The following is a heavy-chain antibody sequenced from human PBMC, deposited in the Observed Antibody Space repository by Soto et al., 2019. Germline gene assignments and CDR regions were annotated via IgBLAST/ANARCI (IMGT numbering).Heavy chain of an antibody. CDR1: GFTFSSYA. J-gene: IGHJ4*02. CDR2: ISGSGGST. D-gene: IGHD3-16*02. V-gene: IGHV3-23*01. CDR3: AKNMITFGGVISTLGY. Sequence: GGSLRLSCAASGFTFSSYAMSWVRQAPGKGLEWVSAISGSGGSTYYADSVKGRFTISRDNSKNTLYLQMNSLRAEDTAVYYCAKNMITFGGVISTLGYWGQGTLVTVSS.